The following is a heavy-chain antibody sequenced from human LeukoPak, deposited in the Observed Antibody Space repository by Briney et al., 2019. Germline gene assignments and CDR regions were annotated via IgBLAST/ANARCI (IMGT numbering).Heavy chain of an antibody. D-gene: IGHD3-22*01. V-gene: IGHV4-59*01. CDR1: GGSITSYY. Sequence: SETLSLTCTVSGGSITSYYWSWFRQPPGKGLEFIGYIFYTGSTNYNPSLKSRVTISVDTSKNQFSLKLSSVTAADTAVYYCARARNYYDSSDYYYEGDAFDIWGQGTMVTVSS. CDR2: IFYTGST. CDR3: ARARNYYDSSDYYYEGDAFDI. J-gene: IGHJ3*02.